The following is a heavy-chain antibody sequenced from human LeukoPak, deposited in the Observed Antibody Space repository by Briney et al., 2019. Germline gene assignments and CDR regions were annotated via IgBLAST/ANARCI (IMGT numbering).Heavy chain of an antibody. CDR1: GFTFSSYA. CDR3: ARDKLQSGVWYYYYYGMDV. J-gene: IGHJ6*02. V-gene: IGHV3-30*04. D-gene: IGHD2-8*01. Sequence: GGSLRLSCAASGFTFSSYAMHWVRQAPGKGLERVAVISYDGSNKYYADSVKGRFTISRDNSKNTLYLQMNSLRAEDTAVYYCARDKLQSGVWYYYYYGMDVWGQGTTVTVSS. CDR2: ISYDGSNK.